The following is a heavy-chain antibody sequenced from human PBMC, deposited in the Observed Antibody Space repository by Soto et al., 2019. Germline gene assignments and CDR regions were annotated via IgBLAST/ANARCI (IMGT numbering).Heavy chain of an antibody. CDR1: GYVFSSYT. V-gene: IGHV1-3*01. Sequence: QVQLAQSGAEVKTSGASVKVSCKASGYVFSSYTLHWVRQAPGQRLEWMGWINAGNGKTKYAQMFQDRVTISRDTSAKTVYMELNSLTSEDTAVYYCAREFRNYASSVAYWGQGTLVSVSS. D-gene: IGHD3-22*01. J-gene: IGHJ4*02. CDR3: AREFRNYASSVAY. CDR2: INAGNGKT.